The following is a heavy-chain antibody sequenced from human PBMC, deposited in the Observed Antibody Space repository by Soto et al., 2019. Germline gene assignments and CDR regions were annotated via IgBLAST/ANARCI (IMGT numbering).Heavy chain of an antibody. J-gene: IGHJ6*01. V-gene: IGHV1-2*02. D-gene: IGHD2-15*01. CDR3: ARDATGPYGMRA. CDR2: ISAYSGDT. Sequence: ASVKVSCKASGYTFTSYGISWVRQAPGQGLEWMGWISAYSGDTNYAQKFQGRVTMTRDTSISTAYRELSRQRSDDTAVYYCARDATGPYGMRARGPGTTVPVS. CDR1: GYTFTSYG.